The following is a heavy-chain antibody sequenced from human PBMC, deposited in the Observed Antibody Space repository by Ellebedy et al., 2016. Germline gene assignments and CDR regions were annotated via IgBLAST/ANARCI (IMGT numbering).Heavy chain of an antibody. V-gene: IGHV1-69*13. J-gene: IGHJ6*02. CDR1: GYTFGSFD. D-gene: IGHD3-10*01. Sequence: ASVKVSCKPSGYTFGSFDIVWVRQATGQGLEWMGGIITILGKATYAQKFHGRVTITADEDTNTAYMELSNLKSDDSAVYYCASRGLQGGVDIWGQGTTVIVSS. CDR2: IITILGKA. CDR3: ASRGLQGGVDI.